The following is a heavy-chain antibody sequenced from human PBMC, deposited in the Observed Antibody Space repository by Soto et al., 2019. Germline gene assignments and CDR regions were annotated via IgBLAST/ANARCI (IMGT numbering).Heavy chain of an antibody. Sequence: SETLSLTCIVSGDSVSSSRHYWSWIRQVPGKGPEWIGSVSFSGATYYNLSLRSRATISVDTSKNQFSLDLNSLTAADSAIYHCARRKCVDRDCYEGWFAPWGQGTLVTVSS. CDR2: VSFSGAT. D-gene: IGHD3-3*01. CDR1: GDSVSSSRHY. J-gene: IGHJ5*02. CDR3: ARRKCVDRDCYEGWFAP. V-gene: IGHV4-39*01.